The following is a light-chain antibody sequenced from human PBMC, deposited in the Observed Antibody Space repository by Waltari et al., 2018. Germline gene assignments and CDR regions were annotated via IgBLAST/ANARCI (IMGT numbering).Light chain of an antibody. CDR3: HQYNKGPQT. V-gene: IGKV3-15*01. CDR1: QSVSTN. CDR2: GAS. J-gene: IGKJ1*01. Sequence: DTVMTQSPVTLSVSLGERATLSCRASQSVSTNLAWYQQKPGQAPRLLIYGASTRATDIPVRFSGSGSGTEFTLTISSLQSEDSAIYYCHQYNKGPQTFGQGTKVEI.